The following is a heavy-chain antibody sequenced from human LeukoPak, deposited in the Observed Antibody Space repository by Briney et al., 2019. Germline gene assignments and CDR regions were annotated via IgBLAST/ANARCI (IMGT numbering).Heavy chain of an antibody. CDR3: AKLGGQEVYNYYVGV. J-gene: IGHJ6*03. CDR1: GFTFRNYF. D-gene: IGHD3-16*01. V-gene: IGHV3-23*01. Sequence: GGSLRLSCAASGFTFRNYFMSWVRQAPGKGLDWVSGIGMTGRDTYYADPVKGRFTISRDNSRNTLYLQMNSLRAEDTAVYYCAKLGGQEVYNYYVGVWGKGTTVAVSS. CDR2: IGMTGRDT.